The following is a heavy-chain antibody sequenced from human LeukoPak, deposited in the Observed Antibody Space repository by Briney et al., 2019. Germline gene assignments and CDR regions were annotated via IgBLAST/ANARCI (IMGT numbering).Heavy chain of an antibody. V-gene: IGHV4-4*07. D-gene: IGHD3-16*02. CDR2: IYTSGST. CDR1: GGSISSYY. J-gene: IGHJ5*02. CDR3: ARRAGPDYVWGSYRFQYNWFDP. Sequence: PSETLSLTCTVSGGSISSYYWSWIRQPAGKGLEWIGRIYTSGSTNYNPSLKSRVTMSVDTSKNQFSLKLSSVTAADTAVYYCARRAGPDYVWGSYRFQYNWFDPWGQGTLVTVSS.